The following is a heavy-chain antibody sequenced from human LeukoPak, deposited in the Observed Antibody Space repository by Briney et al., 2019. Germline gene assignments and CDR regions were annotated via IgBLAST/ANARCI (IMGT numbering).Heavy chain of an antibody. CDR1: CGSFSGYY. V-gene: IGHV4-34*01. CDR3: ARGLNWNYSLDY. CDR2: INHSGST. D-gene: IGHD1-7*01. Sequence: SETLSLTCAVYCGSFSGYYWSWIRQPPGKGLEWIGEINHSGSTNYNPSLKSRVTISVDTSKNQFSLKLSSVTAADTAVYYCARGLNWNYSLDYWGQGTLVTVSS. J-gene: IGHJ4*02.